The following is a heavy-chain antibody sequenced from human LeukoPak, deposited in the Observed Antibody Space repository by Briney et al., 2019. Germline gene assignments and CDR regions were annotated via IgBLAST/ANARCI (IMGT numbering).Heavy chain of an antibody. CDR3: ARDSRVGATFFDY. V-gene: IGHV3-11*01. J-gene: IGHJ4*02. CDR2: ISSSGSTI. D-gene: IGHD1-26*01. CDR1: GFTFSDYY. Sequence: GGSLRLSCAASGFTFSDYYMSWIRQAPGKGLEWVSYISSSGSTIYYADSVKGRFTISRDNAKNSLYLQMNSLRAEDTAVYYCARDSRVGATFFDYWGQGTLVTVSS.